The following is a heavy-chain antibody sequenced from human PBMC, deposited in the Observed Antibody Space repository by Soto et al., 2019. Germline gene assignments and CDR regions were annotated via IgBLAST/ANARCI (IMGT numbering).Heavy chain of an antibody. CDR2: IKQDGSET. J-gene: IGHJ6*03. CDR3: ARDRAFCSGTNCRRGSIYYYYMDV. V-gene: IGHV3-7*01. D-gene: IGHD2-2*01. CDR1: GFTLSGYA. Sequence: GGSLRLSCAASGFTLSGYAMDWVRQAPGKGLEWVAHIKQDGSETFYVGSVKGRFTISRDNAKNSLDLQMNSLRAEDTALYYCARDRAFCSGTNCRRGSIYYYYMDVWGNGTTVTVSS.